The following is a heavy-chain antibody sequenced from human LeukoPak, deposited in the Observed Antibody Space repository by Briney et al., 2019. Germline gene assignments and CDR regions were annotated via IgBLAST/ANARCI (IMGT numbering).Heavy chain of an antibody. CDR2: ISSSSSLI. V-gene: IGHV3-48*04. Sequence: GGSLRLPCAASGFTFSNYGMNWVRQAPGKGLAWISYISSSSSLIHYADSVKGRFTISRDNAKNSLYLQMNSLRAEDTALYYCAKDTSYGSGTYYHFDYWGQGTPVTVSS. D-gene: IGHD3-10*01. CDR1: GFTFSNYG. CDR3: AKDTSYGSGTYYHFDY. J-gene: IGHJ4*02.